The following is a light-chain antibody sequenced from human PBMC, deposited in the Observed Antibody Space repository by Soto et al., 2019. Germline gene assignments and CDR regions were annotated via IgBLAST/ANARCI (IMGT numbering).Light chain of an antibody. Sequence: QSVLTQPPSVSAAPGQKVTISCSGSSSNIGNNYVSWYKQLPGTAPKLLIYDNNKRPSGIPDRFSGSKSGTSATLGITGLQTGDEDDYYCGTWDSSLSAVVFGGGTKLTVL. CDR2: DNN. V-gene: IGLV1-51*01. CDR3: GTWDSSLSAVV. J-gene: IGLJ2*01. CDR1: SSNIGNNY.